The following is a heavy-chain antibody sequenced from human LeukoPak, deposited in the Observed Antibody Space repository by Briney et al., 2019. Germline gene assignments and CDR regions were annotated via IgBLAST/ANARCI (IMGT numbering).Heavy chain of an antibody. CDR3: ARQGRPGIAVAGTDY. V-gene: IGHV4-38-2*02. D-gene: IGHD6-19*01. Sequence: SETLSLTCTVSGYSISSGYYWGWIRQPPGKGLEWIGSIYHSGSTYYNPSLKSRVTISVDAAKNQFSLKLSSVTAADTAVYYCARQGRPGIAVAGTDYWGQGTLVTASS. CDR1: GYSISSGYY. CDR2: IYHSGST. J-gene: IGHJ4*02.